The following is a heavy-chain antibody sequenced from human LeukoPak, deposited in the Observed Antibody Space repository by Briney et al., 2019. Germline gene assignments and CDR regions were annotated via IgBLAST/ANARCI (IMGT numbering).Heavy chain of an antibody. V-gene: IGHV4-39*07. CDR3: ARDHGSGWYSYLDD. Sequence: SETLSLTCTVSGGSISSSSYYWGWIRQPPGKGLEWIGSIYYSGSTYYNPSLKSRVTISVDTSKNQFSLQLNSVTPEDTAVYYCARDHGSGWYSYLDDWGQGTLVTVSS. D-gene: IGHD6-19*01. CDR1: GGSISSSSYY. CDR2: IYYSGST. J-gene: IGHJ4*02.